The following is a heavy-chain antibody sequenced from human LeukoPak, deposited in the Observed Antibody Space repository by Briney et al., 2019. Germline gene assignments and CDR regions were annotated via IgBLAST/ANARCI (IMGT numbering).Heavy chain of an antibody. D-gene: IGHD1-26*01. J-gene: IGHJ4*02. CDR1: GYTFTGYY. CDR3: ARDGSGATAEIDY. CDR2: INPSGGST. V-gene: IGHV1-46*01. Sequence: ASVKVSCTASGYTFTGYYMHWVRQAPGQGLEWMGIINPSGGSTSYAQKFQGRVTMTRDTSTSTVYMELSSLRSEDTAVYYCARDGSGATAEIDYWGQGTLVTVSS.